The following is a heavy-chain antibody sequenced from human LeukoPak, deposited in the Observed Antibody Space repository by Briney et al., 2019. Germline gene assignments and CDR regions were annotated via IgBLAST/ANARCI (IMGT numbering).Heavy chain of an antibody. V-gene: IGHV4-34*01. D-gene: IGHD3-10*01. J-gene: IGHJ4*02. CDR1: GGSFSGYY. CDR2: INHSGST. Sequence: SETLSLTCAIYGGSFSGYYWSWIRQPPGKGLEWIGEINHSGSTNYNPSLKSRVTISVDTSKNQFSLKLSSVTAADTAVYYCARGHHPRVRYYYGSGSYYYFDYWGQGTLVTVSS. CDR3: ARGHHPRVRYYYGSGSYYYFDY.